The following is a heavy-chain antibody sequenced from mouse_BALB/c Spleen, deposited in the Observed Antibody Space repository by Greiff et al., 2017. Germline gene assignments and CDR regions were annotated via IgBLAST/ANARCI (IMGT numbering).Heavy chain of an antibody. J-gene: IGHJ1*01. D-gene: IGHD2-4*01. Sequence: QVQLQQSGPELVRPGVSVKISCEGSGYTFTDYAMHWVKQSHAKSLEWIGVISTYSGNTNYNQKFKGKATMTVDKSSSTAYMELARLTSEDSAIYYCARRDYDYDVLYWYFDVWGAGTTVTVSS. V-gene: IGHV1-67*01. CDR3: ARRDYDYDVLYWYFDV. CDR1: GYTFTDYA. CDR2: ISTYSGNT.